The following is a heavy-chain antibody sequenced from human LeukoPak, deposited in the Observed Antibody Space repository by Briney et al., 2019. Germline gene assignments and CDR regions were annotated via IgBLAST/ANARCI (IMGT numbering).Heavy chain of an antibody. J-gene: IGHJ6*02. CDR3: ARGWKRLHPYGMDV. CDR2: IKGNFGDT. Sequence: WASVKVSCKASGYTFTGYYLHWVRQAPGQGLEWIGWIKGNFGDTYYTENFQGRVTMTRDTSASTAYMELSGLESDDMALYFCARGWKRLHPYGMDVWGQGTTVSVSS. V-gene: IGHV1-2*02. D-gene: IGHD6-25*01. CDR1: GYTFTGYY.